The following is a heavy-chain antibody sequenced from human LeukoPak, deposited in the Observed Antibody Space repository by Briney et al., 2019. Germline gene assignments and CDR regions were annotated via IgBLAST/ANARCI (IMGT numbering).Heavy chain of an antibody. D-gene: IGHD5-18*01. CDR1: GFTVSSYG. CDR2: IWYDGSNK. V-gene: IGHV3-33*01. CDR3: ARLSSYGLLDY. Sequence: GGSLRLSCAASGFTVSSYGMHWVRQAPGKGLEWVAVIWYDGSNKYYADSVKGRFTISRDNSKNTLYLQMNSLRAEDTAVYYCARLSSYGLLDYWGQGTLVTVSS. J-gene: IGHJ4*02.